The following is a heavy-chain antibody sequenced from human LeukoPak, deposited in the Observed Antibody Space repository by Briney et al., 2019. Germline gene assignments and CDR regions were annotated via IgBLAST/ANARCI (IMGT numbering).Heavy chain of an antibody. CDR2: IYDSGST. J-gene: IGHJ4*02. Sequence: SETLSLTCTVSGVYISSHYWSWIRQPPGKGLEWIGYIYDSGSTNYNPSLKSRVTISVDTSKNQFSLKLSSATAADTAVYYCARQESYSSSWYAYWGQGSLVTVS. V-gene: IGHV4-59*08. CDR1: GVYISSHY. CDR3: ARQESYSSSWYAY. D-gene: IGHD6-13*01.